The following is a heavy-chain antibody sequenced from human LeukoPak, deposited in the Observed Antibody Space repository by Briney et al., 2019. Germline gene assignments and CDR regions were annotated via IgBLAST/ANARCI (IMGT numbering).Heavy chain of an antibody. CDR3: AARPYCTTATCPKTNWFDP. Sequence: SCKASGYTFTSYGMHWVRQAPGKGLEWVTFIRYDGSDKYADSVKGRFTISRDNSKNTLYLQMSSLRADDTAVYYCAARPYCTTATCPKTNWFDPWGQGTLVTVSS. D-gene: IGHD2-8*01. CDR2: IRYDGSDK. V-gene: IGHV3-30*02. CDR1: GYTFTSYG. J-gene: IGHJ5*02.